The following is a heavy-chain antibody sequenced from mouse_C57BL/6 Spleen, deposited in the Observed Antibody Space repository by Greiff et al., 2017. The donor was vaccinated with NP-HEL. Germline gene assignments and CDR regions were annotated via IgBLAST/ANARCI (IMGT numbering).Heavy chain of an antibody. Sequence: EVQVVESEGGLVQPGSSMKLSCTASGFTFSDYYMAWVRQVPEKGLEWVANINYDGSSTYYLDSLKSRFIISRDNAKNILYLQMSSLKSEDTATYYCARGGIYYDYAFAYWGQGTLVTVSA. J-gene: IGHJ3*01. D-gene: IGHD2-4*01. CDR2: INYDGSST. CDR3: ARGGIYYDYAFAY. CDR1: GFTFSDYY. V-gene: IGHV5-16*01.